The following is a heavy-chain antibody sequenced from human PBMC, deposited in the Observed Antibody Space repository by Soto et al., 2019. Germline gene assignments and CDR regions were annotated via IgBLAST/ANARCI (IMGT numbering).Heavy chain of an antibody. V-gene: IGHV3-23*01. D-gene: IGHD2-15*01. Sequence: GGSLRLSCAASGFTFSSYAMSWVRQAPGKGLEWVSAISGSGGRTYYADSVKGRFTISRDNSKNTLYLQMNSLRAEDTAVYYCAKDSLIAGVTVVTPDDAFDIWGQGTMVTVSS. CDR1: GFTFSSYA. J-gene: IGHJ3*02. CDR3: AKDSLIAGVTVVTPDDAFDI. CDR2: ISGSGGRT.